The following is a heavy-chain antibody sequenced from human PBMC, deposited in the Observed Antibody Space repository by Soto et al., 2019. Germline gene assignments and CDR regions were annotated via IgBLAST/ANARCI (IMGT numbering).Heavy chain of an antibody. V-gene: IGHV3-23*01. CDR1: GFIFSNYA. D-gene: IGHD1-1*01. J-gene: IGHJ4*02. CDR3: TKGGIPRRYNIPKVDFDY. CDR2: ISGSGATT. Sequence: EVHLLESGGDLVQRGGSLRLSCAASGFIFSNYAMSWVRQAPGRGLEWVSAISGSGATTYYPDSVKGRLTISRDNSKNTLYLQMNNLRADDTAVYYCTKGGIPRRYNIPKVDFDYWGQGSLVTVSS.